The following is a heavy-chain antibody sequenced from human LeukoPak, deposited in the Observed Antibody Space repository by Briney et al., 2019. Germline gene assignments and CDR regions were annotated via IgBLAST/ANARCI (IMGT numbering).Heavy chain of an antibody. V-gene: IGHV4-59*01. Sequence: SETLSLTCAVYGGSFSGYYWSWIRQLPGKGLVWIGYIYYSGSTNYNPSLKSRVTISVDTSKNQFSLKLSSVTAADTAVYYCARGLPQQWLIDYWGQGTLVTVSS. CDR3: ARGLPQQWLIDY. CDR1: GGSFSGYY. CDR2: IYYSGST. J-gene: IGHJ4*02. D-gene: IGHD6-19*01.